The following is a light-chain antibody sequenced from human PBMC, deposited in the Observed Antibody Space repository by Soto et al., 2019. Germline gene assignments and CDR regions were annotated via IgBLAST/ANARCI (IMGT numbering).Light chain of an antibody. CDR1: SSNIGGNS. V-gene: IGLV2-11*01. Sequence: QSVLTQPPSVSAAPGQKVTISCSGSSSNIGGNSVSWYQQLPGTAPKLIIFDVDKRPSGVPDRFSGSKSDNTASLTISGLQAEDEAEYHCCSYAATNTFVFGSGTKVTVL. CDR2: DVD. J-gene: IGLJ1*01. CDR3: CSYAATNTFV.